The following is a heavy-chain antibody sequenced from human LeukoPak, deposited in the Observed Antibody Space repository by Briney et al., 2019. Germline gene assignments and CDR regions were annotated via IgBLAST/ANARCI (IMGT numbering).Heavy chain of an antibody. Sequence: GGSLRLSCAASGFTFSDHAMSWVRQAPGKGLVWVSRINSDGSSTSYADSAKGRFTISRDNAKNTLYLQMNSLRAEDTAVYYCTRDWYGAGGYWGQGTLVTVSS. V-gene: IGHV3-74*01. CDR1: GFTFSDHA. CDR2: INSDGSST. J-gene: IGHJ4*02. D-gene: IGHD1-14*01. CDR3: TRDWYGAGGY.